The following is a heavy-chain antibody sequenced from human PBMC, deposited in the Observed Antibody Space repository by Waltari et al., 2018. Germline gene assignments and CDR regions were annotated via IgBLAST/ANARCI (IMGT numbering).Heavy chain of an antibody. CDR3: AKVLHHWDSSGDLYDY. CDR1: GFPFDDYA. Sequence: EVQLVESGGVVVQPGGSLRLSCAASGFPFDDYAMHWVRQAPGKGLAWVPLISWDGGSTYYAASVKGRFTIARDNRKKSPYLQMNSRRAEDTALYYCAKVLHHWDSSGDLYDYWGQGTRVTVSS. CDR2: ISWDGGST. J-gene: IGHJ4*02. V-gene: IGHV3-43D*04. D-gene: IGHD3-22*01.